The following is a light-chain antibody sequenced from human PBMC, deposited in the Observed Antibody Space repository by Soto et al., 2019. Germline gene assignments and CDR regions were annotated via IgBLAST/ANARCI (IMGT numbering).Light chain of an antibody. CDR2: AAS. Sequence: DIQMTQSPSSLSASVGDRVTITCRASQSISSYLNWYQQKPGKAPELLIYAASRLQSGVPSRFSGSRSGTDFTLTISNLQPEDIATYYCQQSYITPPRTFGQGTKVDIK. CDR3: QQSYITPPRT. V-gene: IGKV1-39*01. CDR1: QSISSY. J-gene: IGKJ1*01.